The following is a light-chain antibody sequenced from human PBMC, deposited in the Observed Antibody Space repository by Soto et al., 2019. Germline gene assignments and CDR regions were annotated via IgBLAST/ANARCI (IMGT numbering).Light chain of an antibody. V-gene: IGLV2-14*01. J-gene: IGLJ2*01. CDR2: EVS. CDR1: SSDVGAYNY. CDR3: SSFTSSSTRV. Sequence: QSALTQPASVSGSSGQSITISCTGTSSDVGAYNYVSWYQQYPGKAPKLMIYEVSNRPSGISNRFSGSKSGNTASLTISGLQAEDEADYYCSSFTSSSTRVFGGGTKVTVL.